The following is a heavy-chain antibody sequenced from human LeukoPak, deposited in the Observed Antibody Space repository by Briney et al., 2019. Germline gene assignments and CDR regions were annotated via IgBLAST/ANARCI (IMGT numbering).Heavy chain of an antibody. D-gene: IGHD1-14*01. V-gene: IGHV4-34*01. CDR2: INHSGST. Sequence: SETLSLTCAVYGGSFSGYYWSWIRQPPGKGLEWIGEINHSGSTNYNPSLKSRVTISVDTSKNQFSLKLSSVTAADTAVYYCASAGGHRTKNQNLFDPWGQGTLVTVSS. CDR1: GGSFSGYY. CDR3: ASAGGHRTKNQNLFDP. J-gene: IGHJ5*02.